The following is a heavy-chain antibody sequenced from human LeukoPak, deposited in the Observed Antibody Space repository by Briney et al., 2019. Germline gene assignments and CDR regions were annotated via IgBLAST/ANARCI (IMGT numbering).Heavy chain of an antibody. CDR2: INPNSGGT. Sequence: ASVKVSCKASGYTFTGYYMHWVRQAPGQGLEWMGWINPNSGGTNYAQKFQGRVTMTRDTSISTAYMELSRLRSDDTAVYYCARASGYCSGGTCSVDYWGQGTLVTVSS. D-gene: IGHD2-15*01. CDR3: ARASGYCSGGTCSVDY. V-gene: IGHV1-2*02. CDR1: GYTFTGYY. J-gene: IGHJ4*02.